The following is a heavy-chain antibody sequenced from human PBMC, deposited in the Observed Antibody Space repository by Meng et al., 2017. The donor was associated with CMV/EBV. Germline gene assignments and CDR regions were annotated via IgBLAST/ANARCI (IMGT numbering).Heavy chain of an antibody. Sequence: GGSLRLSCAASGFTFSSYGMHWVRQAPGKGLEWVAFIRYDGSNKYYADSVKGRFTISRDNSKNTLYLQMNSLRVEDTAVYYCARVWRGLHEYWGQGTLVTVSS. CDR1: GFTFSSYG. CDR3: ARVWRGLHEY. V-gene: IGHV3-30*02. D-gene: IGHD2-21*02. CDR2: IRYDGSNK. J-gene: IGHJ4*02.